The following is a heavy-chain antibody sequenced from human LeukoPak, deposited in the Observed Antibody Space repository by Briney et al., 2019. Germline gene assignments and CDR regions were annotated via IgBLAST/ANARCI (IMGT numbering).Heavy chain of an antibody. CDR3: VRHGLPDWNYDF. Sequence: SETLSLTCIVSGGSMIDYYWTWIRQPPGKGLEWIGYIYHSGTTTYNPSLESRVTISVDTSKNQFSLKLRSMTAADTAIYYCVRHGLPDWNYDFWGPGTLVTVSS. CDR2: IYHSGTT. J-gene: IGHJ4*02. V-gene: IGHV4-59*08. D-gene: IGHD1-7*01. CDR1: GGSMIDYY.